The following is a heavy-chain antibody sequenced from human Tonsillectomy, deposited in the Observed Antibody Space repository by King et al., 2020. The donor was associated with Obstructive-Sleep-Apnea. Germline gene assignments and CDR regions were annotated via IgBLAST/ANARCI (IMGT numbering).Heavy chain of an antibody. J-gene: IGHJ3*02. CDR2: ITWNSGSI. Sequence: VQLVESGGGLVQPGRSLRLSCAASGFTFGDYAMHWVRQAPGKGLEWVSSITWNSGSIAYADSVRGRVTISRDNARNSMYLQMNSLRAEDTALYYCAKENSSGCAPTVPHIWGQGTRVTVSS. D-gene: IGHD6-19*01. CDR1: GFTFGDYA. V-gene: IGHV3-9*01. CDR3: AKENSSGCAPTVPHI.